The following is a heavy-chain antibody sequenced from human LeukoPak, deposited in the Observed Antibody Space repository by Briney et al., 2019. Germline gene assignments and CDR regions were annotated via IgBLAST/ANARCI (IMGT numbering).Heavy chain of an antibody. Sequence: SETLSLTYSVAGGSISSYFWSWIRPPPEKGLEWGGYFYYSGSTNYTPSLKSRVTISVDTSKNQFSLKLSSVTAADTAVYYCAREGHTYYYDSSGYYYHYYYMDVWGKGTTVTVSS. CDR2: FYYSGST. D-gene: IGHD3-22*01. CDR3: AREGHTYYYDSSGYYYHYYYMDV. J-gene: IGHJ6*03. CDR1: GGSISSYF. V-gene: IGHV4-59*01.